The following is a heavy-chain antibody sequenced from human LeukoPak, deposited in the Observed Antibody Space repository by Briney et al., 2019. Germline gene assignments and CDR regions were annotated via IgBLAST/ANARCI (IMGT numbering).Heavy chain of an antibody. J-gene: IGHJ6*03. CDR3: AKSVIPNSYQGTYYMDV. CDR1: GFTFSSYG. D-gene: IGHD3-16*02. CDR2: IRHDETRI. Sequence: QPGGSLRLSCAASGFTFSSYGMHWVRQAPGEGLEWVAFIRHDETRIFYGDPVKGRFTISRDNSKNMVYLQLNSLSAEDTALYYCAKSVIPNSYQGTYYMDVWGKGTTVTVFS. V-gene: IGHV3-30*02.